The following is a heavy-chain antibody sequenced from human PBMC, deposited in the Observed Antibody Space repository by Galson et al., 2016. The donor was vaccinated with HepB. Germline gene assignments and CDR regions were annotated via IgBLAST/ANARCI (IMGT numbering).Heavy chain of an antibody. CDR3: AKNKADIVPTYYYHCIKV. D-gene: IGHD5-12*01. V-gene: IGHV3-23*01. CDR2: ISGSGGST. J-gene: IGHJ6*02. Sequence: SLRLSCAASGFTFSDYYMTWVRQAPGKGLDWVSSISGSGGSTYYADSEKGLITISRDNSKNTLYLQMNSPIAEDTAVYYCAKNKADIVPTYYYHCIKVWGQGTTVTVSS. CDR1: GFTFSDYY.